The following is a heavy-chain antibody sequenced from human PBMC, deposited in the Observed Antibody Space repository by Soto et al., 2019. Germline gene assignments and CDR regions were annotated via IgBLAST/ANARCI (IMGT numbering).Heavy chain of an antibody. CDR1: LTVSRYW. D-gene: IGHD3-16*01. V-gene: IGHV3-74*01. CDR3: ASGAKV. Sequence: VESGGGLVQPGGSLRLSCGLTVSRYWMHWVRQAPGKGLLWVSRISSDGSFTNYADSVKGRFTISRDSAKNTLYLQMNSLRVDDTALYYCASGAKVRGQGIQVTVSS. J-gene: IGHJ1*01. CDR2: ISSDGSFT.